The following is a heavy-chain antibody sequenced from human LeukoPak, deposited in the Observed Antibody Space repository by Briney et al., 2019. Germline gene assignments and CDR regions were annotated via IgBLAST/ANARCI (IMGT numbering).Heavy chain of an antibody. V-gene: IGHV3-21*01. J-gene: IGHJ6*03. CDR2: ISSSSSYI. CDR1: GFTVSSNY. Sequence: GGSLRLSCAASGFTVSSNYMSWVRQAPGKGLEWVSSISSSSSYIYYADSVKGRFTISRDNSKNTLYLQMNSLRAEDTAVYYCAKENGEAIYYYYMDVWGKGTTVTISS. D-gene: IGHD3-10*01. CDR3: AKENGEAIYYYYMDV.